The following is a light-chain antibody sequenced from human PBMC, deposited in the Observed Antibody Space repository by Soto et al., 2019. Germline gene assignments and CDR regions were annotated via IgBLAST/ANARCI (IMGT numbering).Light chain of an antibody. Sequence: QSVLTQPASVSGSPGQSISISCTGSRSDVGSYNFVSWYQLFPGKAPKLIISEADKRPSGVSSRFSGSKSGFTASLTISGLQAEDEADYFCSSYAGDSALIFGGGTKLTVL. V-gene: IGLV2-23*01. CDR3: SSYAGDSALI. CDR1: RSDVGSYNF. CDR2: EAD. J-gene: IGLJ2*01.